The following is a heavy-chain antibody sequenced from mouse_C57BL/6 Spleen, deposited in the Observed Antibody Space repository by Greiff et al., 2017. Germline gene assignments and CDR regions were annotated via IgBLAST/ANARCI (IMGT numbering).Heavy chain of an antibody. CDR3: ARPRWLLLFAY. J-gene: IGHJ3*01. Sequence: EVKLMESGGGLVKPGGSLKLSCAASGFTFSDYGMHWVRQAPEKGLEWVAYISSGSSTIYYADTVKGRFTISRDNAKNTLFLQMTSLRSEDTAMYYCARPRWLLLFAYWGQGTLVTVSA. CDR1: GFTFSDYG. D-gene: IGHD2-3*01. CDR2: ISSGSSTI. V-gene: IGHV5-17*01.